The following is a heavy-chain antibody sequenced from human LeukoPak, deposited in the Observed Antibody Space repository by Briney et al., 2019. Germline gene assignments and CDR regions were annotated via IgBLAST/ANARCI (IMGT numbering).Heavy chain of an antibody. CDR1: GGSISSSNW. Sequence: PSGTLSLTCAVSGGSISSSNWWSWVRQPPGKGLEWIGEIYHSGSANYNPSLKSRVTISVDKSKNQFSLKLSSVTAADTAVYYCARIIPSRLVAHTDLEGDYWGQGTLVTVSS. CDR3: ARIIPSRLVAHTDLEGDY. V-gene: IGHV4-4*02. CDR2: IYHSGSA. J-gene: IGHJ4*02. D-gene: IGHD5-12*01.